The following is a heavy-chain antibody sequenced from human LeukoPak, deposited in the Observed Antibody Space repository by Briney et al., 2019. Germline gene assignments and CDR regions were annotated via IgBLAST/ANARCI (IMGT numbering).Heavy chain of an antibody. J-gene: IGHJ6*03. CDR2: ISAYNGNT. CDR3: ARDLWKSSSSGDYYYYYMDV. D-gene: IGHD6-6*01. V-gene: IGHV1-18*01. CDR1: GYTFTSYG. Sequence: ASVKVSCKASGYTFTSYGISWVRQAPGQGLEWMGWISAYNGNTNYAQKLQGRVTMTTDTSTSTAYMELGSLRSDDTAVYYCARDLWKSSSSGDYYYYYMDVWGKGTTVTVSS.